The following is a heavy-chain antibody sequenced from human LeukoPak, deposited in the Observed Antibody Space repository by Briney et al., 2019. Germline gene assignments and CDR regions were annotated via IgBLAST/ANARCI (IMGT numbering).Heavy chain of an antibody. CDR1: GGTFSSYA. V-gene: IGHV1-69*05. CDR2: IIPIFGTA. D-gene: IGHD3-22*01. CDR3: ASTERDYYDSSGSRDDAFDI. Sequence: SVKVSCKASGGTFSSYAISWVRQAPGQGLEWMGGIIPIFGTANYAQKFQGRVTITTDESTSTAYMELSSLRSEDTAVYYCASTERDYYDSSGSRDDAFDIWGQGTMVTAPS. J-gene: IGHJ3*02.